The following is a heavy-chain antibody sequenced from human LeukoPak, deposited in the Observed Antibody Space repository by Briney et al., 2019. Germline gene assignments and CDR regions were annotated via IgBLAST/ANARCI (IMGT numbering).Heavy chain of an antibody. CDR2: ISYDGSNK. D-gene: IGHD5-12*01. J-gene: IGHJ4*02. V-gene: IGHV3-30*04. CDR3: ARDTQGYSGYDFHLDN. CDR1: GFTFSSYA. Sequence: GGSLRLSCAASGFTFSSYAMHWVRQAPGKGLEWVAVISYDGSNKYYADSVKGRFTISRDNSKNTLYLQMNSLRAEDTAVYYCARDTQGYSGYDFHLDNWGQGTLVTVSS.